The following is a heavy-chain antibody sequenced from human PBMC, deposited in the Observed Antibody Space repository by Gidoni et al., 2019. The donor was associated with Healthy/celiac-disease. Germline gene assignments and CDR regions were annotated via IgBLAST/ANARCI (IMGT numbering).Heavy chain of an antibody. Sequence: SVKVSCKASGGPFSSYAISWVRQAPGQGLEWMGGIIPNFGTANYAQKFQGRVTITADESTSTAYMELSSLRSEDTAVYYCARNPLGYCSSTSCYEKRGYFDYWGQGTLVTVSS. CDR2: IIPNFGTA. CDR3: ARNPLGYCSSTSCYEKRGYFDY. CDR1: GGPFSSYA. J-gene: IGHJ4*02. V-gene: IGHV1-69*01. D-gene: IGHD2-2*01.